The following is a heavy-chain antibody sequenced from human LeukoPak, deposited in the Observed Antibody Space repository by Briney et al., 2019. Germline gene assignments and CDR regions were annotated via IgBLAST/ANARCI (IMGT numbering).Heavy chain of an antibody. CDR2: INPNSGGT. CDR3: ASRGYPIYYYYGMDV. V-gene: IGHV1-2*02. Sequence: ASVKVSCKASGYTFTGYYMHWVRQAPGHGLEWMGWINPNSGGTNYAQKFQGRVTMTRDTSISTAYMELSRLRSDDTAVYYCASRGYPIYYYYGMDVWGQGTTVTVSS. J-gene: IGHJ6*02. CDR1: GYTFTGYY. D-gene: IGHD5-12*01.